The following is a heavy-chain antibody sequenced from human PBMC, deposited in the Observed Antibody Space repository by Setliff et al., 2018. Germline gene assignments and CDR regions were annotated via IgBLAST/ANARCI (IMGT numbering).Heavy chain of an antibody. J-gene: IGHJ4*02. Sequence: PGGSLRLSCAASGFIFSDFGMHWVRQTPGKGLEWVAFVRNDGSKTYYGDSVKGRFTISRDNSKKTLDLQMNSLRPEDTAVYYCAKGDTPMSPFLISGWGPGTLVTVSS. V-gene: IGHV3-30*02. CDR2: VRNDGSKT. D-gene: IGHD5-18*01. CDR3: AKGDTPMSPFLISG. CDR1: GFIFSDFG.